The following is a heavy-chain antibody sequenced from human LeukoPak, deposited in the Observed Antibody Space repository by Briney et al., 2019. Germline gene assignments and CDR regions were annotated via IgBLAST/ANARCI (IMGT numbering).Heavy chain of an antibody. CDR1: GDSVSSNIAA. V-gene: IGHV6-1*01. CDR3: ARNPISVAGDSWFDP. D-gene: IGHD6-13*01. Sequence: SQTLSLTCAISGDSVSSNIAAWNWIRQSPSRGLEWLGRTYYRSKWYNDYAVSVKSRITINPDTSKNQFSLQLNSVTPEDTAAYYCARNPISVAGDSWFDPWGQGALVTVSS. J-gene: IGHJ5*02. CDR2: TYYRSKWYN.